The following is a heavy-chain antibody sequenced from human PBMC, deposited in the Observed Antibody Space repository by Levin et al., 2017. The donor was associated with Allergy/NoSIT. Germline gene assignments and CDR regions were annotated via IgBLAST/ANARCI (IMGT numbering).Heavy chain of an antibody. J-gene: IGHJ4*02. Sequence: GGSLRLSCAASGFTFNKNAMSWVRQAPGKGLEWVSTVTGASAATYYADSVRGRFTVSRDNSKDTVYLQMTSLRVEDTSLYFCAKDTPLLTSSGWSGNSFDYWGQGTQVVVS. CDR1: GFTFNKNA. D-gene: IGHD6-19*01. V-gene: IGHV3-23*01. CDR3: AKDTPLLTSSGWSGNSFDY. CDR2: VTGASAAT.